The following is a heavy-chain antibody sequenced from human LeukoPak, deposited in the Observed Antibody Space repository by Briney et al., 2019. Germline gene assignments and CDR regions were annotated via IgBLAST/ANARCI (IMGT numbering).Heavy chain of an antibody. V-gene: IGHV4-39*01. CDR3: TRGGDPYKVGNF. Sequence: SETLSLTCTVSDDSISTNSYYWSWIRQPPGKGLECIGTLHFSGTPYYSPSLNSRISISVDTSKKQFSLKLRSVTATGTAVYYCTRGGDPYKVGNFWGQGTLVTVSS. CDR1: DDSISTNSYY. J-gene: IGHJ4*02. CDR2: LHFSGTP. D-gene: IGHD2-21*01.